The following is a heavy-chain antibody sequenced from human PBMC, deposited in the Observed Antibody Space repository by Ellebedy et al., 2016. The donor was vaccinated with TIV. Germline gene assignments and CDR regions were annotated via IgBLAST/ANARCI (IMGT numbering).Heavy chain of an antibody. J-gene: IGHJ4*02. CDR1: GGSISSYY. CDR3: ASGFSYGLLDY. CDR2: IYYSGSP. Sequence: MPSETLSLTCTVSGGSISSYYWSWIRQPPGKGLEWIGYIYYSGSPNYNPSLKSRVTISVDTSKNQFSLKLSSVTAADTAVFYCASGFSYGLLDYWGQGTLVAVSS. D-gene: IGHD5-18*01. V-gene: IGHV4-59*01.